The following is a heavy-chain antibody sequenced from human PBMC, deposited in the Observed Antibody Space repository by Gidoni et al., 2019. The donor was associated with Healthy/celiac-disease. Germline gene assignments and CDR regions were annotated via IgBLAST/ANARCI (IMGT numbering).Heavy chain of an antibody. Sequence: EVQLLESGGGLVQPGGSLRPSGAASGSTFSGDAMSWVRQAPGKGLEWVSAISGSGGSTYYADSVKGRFTISRDNSKNTLYLQMNSLRAEDTAVYYCAKDGPMVGAVAGTSFDYWGQGTLVTVSS. CDR3: AKDGPMVGAVAGTSFDY. V-gene: IGHV3-23*01. CDR2: ISGSGGST. J-gene: IGHJ4*02. D-gene: IGHD6-19*01. CDR1: GSTFSGDA.